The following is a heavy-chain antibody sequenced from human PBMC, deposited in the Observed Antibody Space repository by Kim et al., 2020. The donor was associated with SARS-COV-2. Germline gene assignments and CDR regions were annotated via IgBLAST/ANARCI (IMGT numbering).Heavy chain of an antibody. CDR2: ISWNSGSI. CDR3: AKDNGSHYYYYYYMDV. J-gene: IGHJ6*03. V-gene: IGHV3-9*01. CDR1: GFTFDDYA. D-gene: IGHD6-19*01. Sequence: GGSLRLSCAASGFTFDDYAMHWVRQAPGKGLEWVSGISWNSGSIGYADSVKGRFTISRDNAKNSLYLQMNSLRAEDTALYYCAKDNGSHYYYYYYMDVWGKGTTVTVSS.